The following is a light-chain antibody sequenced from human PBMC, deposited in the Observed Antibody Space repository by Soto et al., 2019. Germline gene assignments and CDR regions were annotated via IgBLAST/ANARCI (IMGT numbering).Light chain of an antibody. J-gene: IGLJ1*01. Sequence: QSVLAQPASVSGSPGQSITISCTGTVGLVSWYQQHPGKVPKLIIYDDTKRPSGVSSRFSGSKSGNTASLTISVLQTEDEADYYCCLYVGGRTYVFGTGTRSPS. CDR1: VGL. CDR3: CLYVGGRTYV. V-gene: IGLV2-23*01. CDR2: DDT.